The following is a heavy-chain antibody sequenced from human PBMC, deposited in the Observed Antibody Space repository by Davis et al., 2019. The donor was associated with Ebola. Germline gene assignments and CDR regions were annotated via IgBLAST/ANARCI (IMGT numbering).Heavy chain of an antibody. V-gene: IGHV3-30*02. CDR1: GFTFNIFD. Sequence: GGSLRLSCAASGFTFNIFDMHWVRQAPGRGLEWVAFVRSHGSDDHYADSVKGRFTISRDNSKNTLYLQMNSLRPEDTAVYYCAKADPQQYFDYWGQGTLVTVSS. CDR2: VRSHGSDD. CDR3: AKADPQQYFDY. J-gene: IGHJ4*02.